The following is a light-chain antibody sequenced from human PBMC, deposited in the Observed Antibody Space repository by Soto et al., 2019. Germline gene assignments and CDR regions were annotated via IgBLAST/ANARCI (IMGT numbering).Light chain of an antibody. J-gene: IGKJ5*01. Sequence: DIQITQSPTSLSWWWGDIVSITCRASQTISNYLNWYQQKPGTAPKLLTFAASRLQSGVPSRFSGSGSGTDFTLTISSLQPEDFATYYCQQLNDYPITFGQGTRLEIK. V-gene: IGKV1-39*01. CDR3: QQLNDYPIT. CDR2: AAS. CDR1: QTISNY.